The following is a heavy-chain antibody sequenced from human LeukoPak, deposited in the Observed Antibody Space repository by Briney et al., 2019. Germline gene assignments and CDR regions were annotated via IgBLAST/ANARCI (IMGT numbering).Heavy chain of an antibody. D-gene: IGHD4-17*01. V-gene: IGHV4-39*01. CDR1: GGSISSSISY. J-gene: IGHJ4*02. Sequence: SGTLSLTCTVSGGSISSSISYWGWIRQSPGKGLEWIGIIYYSGRTYYSPSLKSRVTIYVDTSKNQITLKLSSVTAADTAVYYCARHIYNGDYNEIRNSDYWGQGTLVTVSS. CDR2: IYYSGRT. CDR3: ARHIYNGDYNEIRNSDY.